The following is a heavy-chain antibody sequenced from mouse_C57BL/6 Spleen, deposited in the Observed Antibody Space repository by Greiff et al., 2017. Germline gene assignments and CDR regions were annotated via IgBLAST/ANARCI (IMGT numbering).Heavy chain of an antibody. Sequence: QAQLQQSGAELVKPGASVKMSCKASGYTFTSYWITWVKQRPGQGLEWIGDIYPGSGSTNYNEKFKSKATLTVDTSSSTAYMQLSSLTSEDSAVYYCARGGTTVVAPYWYFDVWGTGTTVTVSS. D-gene: IGHD1-1*01. J-gene: IGHJ1*03. V-gene: IGHV1-55*01. CDR2: IYPGSGST. CDR3: ARGGTTVVAPYWYFDV. CDR1: GYTFTSYW.